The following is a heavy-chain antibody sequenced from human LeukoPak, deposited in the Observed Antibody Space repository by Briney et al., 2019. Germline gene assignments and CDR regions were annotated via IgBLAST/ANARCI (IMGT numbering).Heavy chain of an antibody. J-gene: IGHJ6*03. CDR1: GGSFSGYY. CDR3: ARWGPYCSSTSCYRYYYYMDV. V-gene: IGHV4-34*01. CDR2: INHSGST. D-gene: IGHD2-2*01. Sequence: SETLSLTCAVYGGSFSGYYWSWIRQPPGKGLEWIGEINHSGSTNYNPSLKSRVTISVDTSKNQFSLKLSSVTAADTAVYYCARWGPYCSSTSCYRYYYYMDVWGKGTTVTVSS.